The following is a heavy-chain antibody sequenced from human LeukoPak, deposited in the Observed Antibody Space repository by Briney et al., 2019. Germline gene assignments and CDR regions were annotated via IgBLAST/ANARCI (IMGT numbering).Heavy chain of an antibody. CDR1: GFTVSSNY. CDR3: MGDTRRRYYYYSSDQGAFDI. CDR2: IYSGGST. Sequence: GGSLRLSCAASGFTVSSNYMSWVRQAPGKGLEWVSVIYSGGSTYHADSVKGRFTISRDNSKNTLYLQMNSLRAEATAVDYCMGDTRRRYYYYSSDQGAFDIWGQGTMVTVSS. V-gene: IGHV3-53*05. J-gene: IGHJ3*02. D-gene: IGHD3-22*01.